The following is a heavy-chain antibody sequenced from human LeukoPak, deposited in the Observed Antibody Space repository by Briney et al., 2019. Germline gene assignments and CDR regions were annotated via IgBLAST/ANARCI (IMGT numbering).Heavy chain of an antibody. Sequence: GRSLRLSCAASGFTFTNSAMYWVRQAPGKGLEWVSIISDDGSNKYYADPVKGRFTISRDNSKNTLYLQMNSLRAEDTAVYYCARDLFAPAGTFAYWGQGTLVTVSS. J-gene: IGHJ4*02. D-gene: IGHD6-13*01. CDR2: ISDDGSNK. CDR1: GFTFTNSA. V-gene: IGHV3-30*14. CDR3: ARDLFAPAGTFAY.